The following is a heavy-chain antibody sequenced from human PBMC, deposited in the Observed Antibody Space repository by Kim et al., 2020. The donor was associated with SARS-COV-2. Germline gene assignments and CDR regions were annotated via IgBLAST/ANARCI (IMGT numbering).Heavy chain of an antibody. J-gene: IGHJ4*02. CDR3: ARDTAMVKGDFDY. D-gene: IGHD5-18*01. V-gene: IGHV1-8*01. CDR2: MNPNSGNT. Sequence: ASVKVSCKASGYTFTSYDINWVRQATGQGLEWMGWMNPNSGNTGYAQKFQGRVTMTRNTSISTAYMELSSLRSEDTAVYYCARDTAMVKGDFDYWGQGTLVTVSS. CDR1: GYTFTSYD.